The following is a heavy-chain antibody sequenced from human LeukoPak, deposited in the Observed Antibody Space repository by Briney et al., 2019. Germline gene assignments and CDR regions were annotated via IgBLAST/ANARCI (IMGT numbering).Heavy chain of an antibody. J-gene: IGHJ3*02. D-gene: IGHD2-15*01. Sequence: GGSLRLSCAASGFTFSTYWMHWVRQAPGKGLVRVSGINSDGSSTSYADSVKGRFTISRDNAKNTLYLQMNSLRAEDTAVYYCATGRQVVVAAEAFDIWGQGTMVTVSS. CDR3: ATGRQVVVAAEAFDI. CDR2: INSDGSST. CDR1: GFTFSTYW. V-gene: IGHV3-74*01.